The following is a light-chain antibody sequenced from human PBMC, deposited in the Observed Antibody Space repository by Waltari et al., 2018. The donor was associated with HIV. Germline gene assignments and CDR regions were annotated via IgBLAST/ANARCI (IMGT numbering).Light chain of an antibody. CDR3: MQRIEFPIT. V-gene: IGKV2-40*01. CDR2: SLS. CDR1: QSLLDGDDGNTY. Sequence: IVMTQTPLSLPVTHGEPAPISCASSQSLLDGDDGNTYLDWFLQKPGQSPQLLIYSLSYRASGVPDRFSGSGSGTNFTLKISRVEAVDSATYYCMQRIEFPITFGQGTRLEIK. J-gene: IGKJ5*01.